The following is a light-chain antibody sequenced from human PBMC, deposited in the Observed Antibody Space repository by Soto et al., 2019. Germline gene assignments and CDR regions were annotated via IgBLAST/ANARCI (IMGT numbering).Light chain of an antibody. CDR2: EGS. CDR1: SSDVGSDTF. J-gene: IGLJ3*02. CDR3: CSDAGSMM. V-gene: IGLV2-23*01. Sequence: QSVLTQPASVSGSPGQSITISCTGTSSDVGSDTFVSWYQQHPGKAPKLMIYEGSKRPSGVSNRFSGSKSGNTASLTISGLQAEDEADYYCCSDAGSMMFGGGTKLTVL.